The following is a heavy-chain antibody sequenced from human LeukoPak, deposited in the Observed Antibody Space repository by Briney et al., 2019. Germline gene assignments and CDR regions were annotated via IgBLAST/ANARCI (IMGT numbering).Heavy chain of an antibody. V-gene: IGHV4-59*01. Sequence: TSETLSLTCTVSGGSISSYYWSWIRQPPGKGLEWIGYIYYSGSTNYNPSLKSRVTISVDTSKNQFSLKLSSVTAADTAVYYCARVRHYYDSSGCLDYWGQGTLVTVSS. D-gene: IGHD3-22*01. J-gene: IGHJ4*02. CDR3: ARVRHYYDSSGCLDY. CDR1: GGSISSYY. CDR2: IYYSGST.